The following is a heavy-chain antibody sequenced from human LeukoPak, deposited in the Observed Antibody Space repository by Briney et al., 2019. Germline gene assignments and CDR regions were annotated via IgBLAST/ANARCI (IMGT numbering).Heavy chain of an antibody. V-gene: IGHV4-59*01. D-gene: IGHD3-9*01. Sequence: SETLSLTCTVSGGSISSYYWSWIRQPPGKGLEWIGYIYYSGSTNYNPSLKSRVTISVDTSKNQFSLKLSSVTAADTAVYYCARGGTIRYFDWPDAFDIWGQGTMVTVSS. CDR1: GGSISSYY. J-gene: IGHJ3*02. CDR2: IYYSGST. CDR3: ARGGTIRYFDWPDAFDI.